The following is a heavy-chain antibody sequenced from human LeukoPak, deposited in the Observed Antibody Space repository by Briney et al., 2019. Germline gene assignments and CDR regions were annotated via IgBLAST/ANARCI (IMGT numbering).Heavy chain of an antibody. CDR1: GGTFSSYA. Sequence: SVKVSCKASGGTFSSYAISWVRQAPGQGLEWMGRIIPILGIANYTQKFQGRVTITADKSTSTAYMELSSLRSEDTAVYYCARDSRVSSGYEYYYYGMDVWGQGTTVTVSS. CDR2: IIPILGIA. CDR3: ARDSRVSSGYEYYYYGMDV. V-gene: IGHV1-69*04. D-gene: IGHD5-12*01. J-gene: IGHJ6*02.